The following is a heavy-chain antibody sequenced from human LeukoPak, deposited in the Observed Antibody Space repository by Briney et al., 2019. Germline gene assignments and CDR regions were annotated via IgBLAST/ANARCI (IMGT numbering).Heavy chain of an antibody. Sequence: GGSLRLSCAASGFTFSSYSMNWVRQPPGKGLEWVSGISGSGGSTYYADSVKGRFTISRDNSKNTLYLQINSLRVEDTAVYYCAKVDGDYEFDYWGQGTLVTVSS. D-gene: IGHD4-17*01. CDR2: ISGSGGST. J-gene: IGHJ4*02. CDR3: AKVDGDYEFDY. CDR1: GFTFSSYS. V-gene: IGHV3-23*01.